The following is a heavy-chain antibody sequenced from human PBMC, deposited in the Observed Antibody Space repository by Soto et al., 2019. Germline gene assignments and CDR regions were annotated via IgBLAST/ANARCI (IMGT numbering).Heavy chain of an antibody. CDR1: GGSISSYY. V-gene: IGHV4-59*01. D-gene: IGHD2-15*01. J-gene: IGHJ3*02. CDR2: IYYSGST. CDR3: ARSPRQYPKDRDAFDI. Sequence: QVQLQESGPGLVKPSETLSLTCTVSGGSISSYYWSWIRQPPGKGLEWIGYIYYSGSTNYNPSLKSRVTISVDTSKTQFSLKLSSVTAADTAVYYCARSPRQYPKDRDAFDIWGQGTMVTVSS.